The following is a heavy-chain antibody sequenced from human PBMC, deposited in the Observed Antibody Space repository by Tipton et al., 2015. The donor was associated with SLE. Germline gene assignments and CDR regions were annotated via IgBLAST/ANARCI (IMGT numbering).Heavy chain of an antibody. CDR1: GFIFSSYA. D-gene: IGHD6-13*01. Sequence: SLRLSCAASGFIFSSYAMHWVRQAPGKGLEWVAVISYDGSNKDYADSVKGRFTISRDNAKNSLYLQMNSLRAEDTAVYYCARVDSSSWCYWGQGTLVTVSS. V-gene: IGHV3-30-3*01. J-gene: IGHJ4*02. CDR3: ARVDSSSWCY. CDR2: ISYDGSNK.